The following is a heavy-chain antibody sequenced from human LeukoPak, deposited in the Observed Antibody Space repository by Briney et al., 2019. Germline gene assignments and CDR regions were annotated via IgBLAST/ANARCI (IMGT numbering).Heavy chain of an antibody. D-gene: IGHD1-26*01. J-gene: IGHJ5*02. Sequence: ASVKVSCKASGYTFTGYYMHWVRQAPGQGLEWMGWINPNSGGTNYAQKFQGRVTITRDMSTSTAYMELSSLRSEDTAVYYCAAGLGGSYPNWFDPWGQGTLVTVSS. CDR1: GYTFTGYY. CDR2: INPNSGGT. V-gene: IGHV1-2*02. CDR3: AAGLGGSYPNWFDP.